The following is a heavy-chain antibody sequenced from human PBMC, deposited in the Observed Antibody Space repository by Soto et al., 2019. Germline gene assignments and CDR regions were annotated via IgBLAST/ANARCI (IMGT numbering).Heavy chain of an antibody. CDR3: AHSRGDGDYFPY. J-gene: IGHJ4*02. V-gene: IGHV2-5*02. CDR2: IYWADDK. CDR1: GFSLSTTGKS. Sequence: QITLKESGPTLVKPTQTLTLTCTFSGFSLSTTGKSVAWIRQPPGKALEWLSVIYWADDKRYSPSLNTRLTIAKDTSKNQVVLKLTNMDPSDTGTYYCAHSRGDGDYFPYWGQGTLVSVSS. D-gene: IGHD3-16*01.